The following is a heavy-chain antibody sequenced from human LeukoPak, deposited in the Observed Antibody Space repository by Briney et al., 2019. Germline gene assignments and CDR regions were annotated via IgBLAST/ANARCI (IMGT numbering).Heavy chain of an antibody. D-gene: IGHD5-18*01. CDR1: GFTFSNYG. J-gene: IGHJ4*02. Sequence: GGSLRLSCAASGFTFSNYGLHWVRQAPAKGLEWVSSIMYDGSTKYYEDSVKGRFTISRDNSKNTLSLQLNSVRAEDTAVYYCARLPLRDSPFDFWGQGTLVTVSS. CDR3: ARLPLRDSPFDF. CDR2: IMYDGSTK. V-gene: IGHV3-33*08.